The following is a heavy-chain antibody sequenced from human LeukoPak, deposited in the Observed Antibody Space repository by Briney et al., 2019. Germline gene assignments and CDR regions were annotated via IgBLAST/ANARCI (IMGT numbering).Heavy chain of an antibody. Sequence: GGSLRLSCAASGFTFSNYWMSWVRQAPGKGLEWVANIKEDGSEKYYVDSVKGRFTISRDNAENSLYLQMNSLRAEDTAVYYCAREDCTGGNCFGYWGQGTLVTVSS. CDR1: GFTFSNYW. D-gene: IGHD2-8*02. CDR3: AREDCTGGNCFGY. CDR2: IKEDGSEK. V-gene: IGHV3-7*01. J-gene: IGHJ4*02.